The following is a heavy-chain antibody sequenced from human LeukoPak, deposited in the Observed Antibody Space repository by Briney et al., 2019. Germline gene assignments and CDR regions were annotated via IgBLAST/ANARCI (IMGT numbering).Heavy chain of an antibody. CDR3: AKDRGTVRGVTWDY. CDR1: GFTFSRFA. D-gene: IGHD3-10*01. Sequence: GGSLRLSCAASGFTFSRFAMSWVRQAPGKGLEWVSTVSGSGVTRYYADSVKGRFTVSRDNSKNMLYLQMNSLRAEDTAVYSCAKDRGTVRGVTWDYWGQGTLITVSS. CDR2: VSGSGVTR. V-gene: IGHV3-23*01. J-gene: IGHJ4*02.